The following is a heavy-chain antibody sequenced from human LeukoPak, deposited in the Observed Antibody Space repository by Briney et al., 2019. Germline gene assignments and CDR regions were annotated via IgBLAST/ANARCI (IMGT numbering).Heavy chain of an antibody. CDR1: XXX. Sequence: XXXXHWAXXXPGKGLEYVSAINDNGDTTYYADSVKGRFTISRDISKNTLFLQMGSLRTEDMAVYYCARGHRSSWFDAFDIWGQGIMVTVSS. CDR2: INDNGDTT. V-gene: IGHV3-64*02. D-gene: IGHD6-13*01. CDR3: ARGHRSSWFDAFDI. J-gene: IGHJ3*02.